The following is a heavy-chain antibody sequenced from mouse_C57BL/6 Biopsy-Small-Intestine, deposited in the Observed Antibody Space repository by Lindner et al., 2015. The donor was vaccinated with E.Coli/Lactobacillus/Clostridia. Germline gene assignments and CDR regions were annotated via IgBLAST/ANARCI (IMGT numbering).Heavy chain of an antibody. CDR2: VYPGDGDI. J-gene: IGHJ4*01. CDR3: ARWHYDSSGGNWVYYYAMDY. CDR1: GYAFSSYW. V-gene: IGHV1-80*01. Sequence: VQLQESGAELVKPGASVKISCKASGYAFSSYWMNWVKQRPGKGLEWIGQVYPGDGDINYNGKFRGKATLTADKSSSTAYMQLSSLTSEDSAVYFCARWHYDSSGGNWVYYYAMDYWGQGTSVTVSS. D-gene: IGHD1-1*01.